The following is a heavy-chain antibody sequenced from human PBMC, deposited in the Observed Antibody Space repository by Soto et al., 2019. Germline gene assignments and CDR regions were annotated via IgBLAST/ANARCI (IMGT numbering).Heavy chain of an antibody. V-gene: IGHV1-3*01. Sequence: QVQLVQSGTEVKKPGASVKVSCKASGYTFTSYGIHWVRQAPGQRLEWMGWINAANGDTKYSPKFQGRVTMTRDTSINTAYMEVNRLRSDDTAVYYCARRAAPTGVFDYWGQGTLVTVSS. D-gene: IGHD1-1*01. J-gene: IGHJ4*02. CDR1: GYTFTSYG. CDR3: ARRAAPTGVFDY. CDR2: INAANGDT.